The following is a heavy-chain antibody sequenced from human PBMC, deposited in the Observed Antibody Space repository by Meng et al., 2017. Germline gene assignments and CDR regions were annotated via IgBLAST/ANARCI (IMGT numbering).Heavy chain of an antibody. CDR2: ISAYNGNT. V-gene: IGHV1-18*01. CDR3: ARAPHYDFWSGYLFDY. CDR1: GYTFTSYG. Sequence: ASVKVSCNASGYTFTSYGISWVRQAPGQGLEWMGWISAYNGNTNYAQKLQGRVTMTTDTSTSTAYMELRSLRSDDTAVYYCARAPHYDFWSGYLFDYWGQGTLVTVSS. J-gene: IGHJ4*02. D-gene: IGHD3-3*01.